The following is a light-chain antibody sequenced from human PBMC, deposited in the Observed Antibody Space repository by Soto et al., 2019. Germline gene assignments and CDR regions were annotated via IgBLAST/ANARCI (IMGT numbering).Light chain of an antibody. J-gene: IGKJ1*01. V-gene: IGKV3-20*01. Sequence: EIVLTQSPGTLSLSPGERATLSCRASQSVSSSYLACYQQKPGQAPRLLIYGASSRATGIPDRFSGSGSGTDFTLTISRLAPEDFAVYYCQQYGSSPITFGQGTKVEIK. CDR2: GAS. CDR3: QQYGSSPIT. CDR1: QSVSSSY.